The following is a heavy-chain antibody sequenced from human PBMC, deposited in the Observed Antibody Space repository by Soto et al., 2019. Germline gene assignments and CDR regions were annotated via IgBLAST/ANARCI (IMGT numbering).Heavy chain of an antibody. J-gene: IGHJ5*02. CDR1: GGSFSAYS. D-gene: IGHD6-13*01. CDR2: ITHSGST. Sequence: QVQLQQWGTGLLKPSETLSLTCAVYGGSFSAYSWSWIRQPPGKGLEWIGEITHSGSTYYNPSLKSRVTISVDTSKNQFSLRLSSVAAADTAVYYWARAGRQQLVRRNWFDLWGQGTLVTVSS. V-gene: IGHV4-34*02. CDR3: ARAGRQQLVRRNWFDL.